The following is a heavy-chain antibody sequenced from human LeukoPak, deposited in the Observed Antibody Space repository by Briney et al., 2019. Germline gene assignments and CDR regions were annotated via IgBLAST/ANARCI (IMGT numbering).Heavy chain of an antibody. CDR3: AAYDSTLFDY. CDR1: GGSISSYY. J-gene: IGHJ4*02. D-gene: IGHD3-22*01. Sequence: PSETLSLTCTASGGSISSYYWSWLRQPPGKGLEWIGYIYYSGSTNYNPSLKSRVTISVDTSKNQFSLKLSSVTAADTAVYYCAAYDSTLFDYWGQGTLVTVSS. V-gene: IGHV4-59*01. CDR2: IYYSGST.